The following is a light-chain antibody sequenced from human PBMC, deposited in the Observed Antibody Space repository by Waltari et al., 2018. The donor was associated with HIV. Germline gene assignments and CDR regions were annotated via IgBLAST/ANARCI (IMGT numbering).Light chain of an antibody. CDR3: QQSYSSPLT. J-gene: IGKJ3*01. Sequence: DIQMTQSPSPLSASVGDSVSIPCRASQTVTNKVNWYQQKPGKAPEVLIYDASTLQSGVPSRFRGGGSGTDFTLTITSLQPDDFATYFCQQSYSSPLTLGPGTKVDVK. CDR2: DAS. CDR1: QTVTNK. V-gene: IGKV1-39*01.